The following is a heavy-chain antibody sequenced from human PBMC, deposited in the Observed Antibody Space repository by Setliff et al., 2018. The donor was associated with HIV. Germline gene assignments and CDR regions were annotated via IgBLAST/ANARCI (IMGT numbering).Heavy chain of an antibody. D-gene: IGHD3-3*01. CDR3: ARSKTFYDFWGGYYTHGAFKI. Sequence: PSETLSLTCPVSGGSFTSRSYYWGWLRQPPGKGLEWIGSIFYSGITYYNPSLKSRVTIAVDTSKNQFSLNLTSVTAADTAVYYCARSKTFYDFWGGYYTHGAFKIWGLGTMVTVSS. J-gene: IGHJ3*02. V-gene: IGHV4-39*01. CDR1: GGSFTSRSYY. CDR2: IFYSGIT.